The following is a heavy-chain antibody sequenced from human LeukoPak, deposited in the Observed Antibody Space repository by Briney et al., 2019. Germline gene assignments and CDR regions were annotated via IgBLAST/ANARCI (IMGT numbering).Heavy chain of an antibody. CDR3: AKASYYYGSGSYPPYYYYYGMDV. CDR2: ISWNSGSI. V-gene: IGHV3-9*01. D-gene: IGHD3-10*01. Sequence: GGFLRLSYAASGFTFDDYAMHWVRQAPGKGLEWVSGISWNSGSIGYADSVKGRFTISRDNATNSLCLQMNSLRADDTALYYCAKASYYYGSGSYPPYYYYYGMDVWGQGTTVTVSS. CDR1: GFTFDDYA. J-gene: IGHJ6*02.